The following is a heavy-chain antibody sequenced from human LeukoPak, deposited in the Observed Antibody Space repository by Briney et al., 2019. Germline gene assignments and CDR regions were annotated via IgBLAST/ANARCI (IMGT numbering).Heavy chain of an antibody. Sequence: PGGSLRLSCAASGFTFSIYAMSWVRQAPGKGLEWVSAISGSGGSRYSAESVKGRFTISRDNSKTTLYLQMNSLRAEDTAVYYCAKDLRRGIQLWLDYWGQGALVTVSS. CDR3: AKDLRRGIQLWLDY. V-gene: IGHV3-23*01. J-gene: IGHJ4*02. CDR2: ISGSGGSR. CDR1: GFTFSIYA. D-gene: IGHD5-18*01.